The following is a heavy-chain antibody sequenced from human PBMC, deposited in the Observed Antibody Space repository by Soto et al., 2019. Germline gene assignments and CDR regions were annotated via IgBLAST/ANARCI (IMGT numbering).Heavy chain of an antibody. V-gene: IGHV3-30*18. Sequence: GGSLRLSCAASGFTFSSYGMHWVRQAPGKGLEWVAVISYDGSNKYYADSVKGRFTISRDNSKNTLYLQMNSLRAEDTAVYYCAKDLKTCGGGSCYSGELWFDPWGQGTLVTVSS. CDR2: ISYDGSNK. J-gene: IGHJ5*02. D-gene: IGHD2-15*01. CDR3: AKDLKTCGGGSCYSGELWFDP. CDR1: GFTFSSYG.